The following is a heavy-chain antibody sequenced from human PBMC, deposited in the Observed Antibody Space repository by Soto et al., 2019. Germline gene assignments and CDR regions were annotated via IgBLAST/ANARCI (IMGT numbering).Heavy chain of an antibody. J-gene: IGHJ1*01. Sequence: EVQLLESGGGLVQPEGSLRLSCEASGFTFSSYAMSWVRQAPGKGLEWVSGISGGGSTTYYADSVKGRFTISRDNSKNTLYLQVNSLRAEDTAVYYCARDQAAGGTISRHFQDWGQGTLVTVSS. D-gene: IGHD6-13*01. CDR1: GFTFSSYA. V-gene: IGHV3-23*01. CDR2: ISGGGSTT. CDR3: ARDQAAGGTISRHFQD.